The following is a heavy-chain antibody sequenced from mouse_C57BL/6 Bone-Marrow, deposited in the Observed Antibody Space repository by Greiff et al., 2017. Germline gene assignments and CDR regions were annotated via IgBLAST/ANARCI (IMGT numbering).Heavy chain of an antibody. V-gene: IGHV7-3*01. CDR2: IRNKANGYTT. CDR3: ARYPRSTPYYIDY. Sequence: EVKLVESGGGLVQPGGSLSLSCAASGFTFTDYYMSWVRQPPGKALEWLGFIRNKANGYTTEYSASVKGRFTISRDNSQSILYLQMNALIAEDSATYYGARYPRSTPYYIDYWGQGTTLTVSS. D-gene: IGHD2-1*01. CDR1: GFTFTDYY. J-gene: IGHJ2*01.